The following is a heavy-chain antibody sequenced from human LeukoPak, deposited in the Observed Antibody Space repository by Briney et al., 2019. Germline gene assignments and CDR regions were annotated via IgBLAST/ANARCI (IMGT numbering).Heavy chain of an antibody. CDR1: GYTFTSYG. D-gene: IGHD3-3*01. Sequence: ASVTVSCKASGYTFTSYGISWVRQAPGQGLEWVGWISACNGNTNYAQKLQGRVTMTTDTFTSTAYMELRSLRSDDTAVYYCARAVSYDFWSGYRYYYYGMDVWGQGTTVTVSS. CDR2: ISACNGNT. V-gene: IGHV1-18*01. J-gene: IGHJ6*02. CDR3: ARAVSYDFWSGYRYYYYGMDV.